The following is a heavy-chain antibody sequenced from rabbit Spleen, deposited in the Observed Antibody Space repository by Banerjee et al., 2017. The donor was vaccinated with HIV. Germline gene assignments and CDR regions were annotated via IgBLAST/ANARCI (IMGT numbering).Heavy chain of an antibody. J-gene: IGHJ6*01. CDR1: GVSFSFNSY. CDR3: ARDTSSSFSSYGMDL. D-gene: IGHD1-1*01. CDR2: IDLVFGST. V-gene: IGHV1S40*01. Sequence: QSLEESGGDLVKPGASLTLTCIASGVSFSFNSYMCWVRQAPGKGLEWIGYIDLVFGSTYYASWVNGRFTISSHNAQNTLYLQLNSLTAADTATYFCARDTSSSFSSYGMDLWGPGTLVTVS.